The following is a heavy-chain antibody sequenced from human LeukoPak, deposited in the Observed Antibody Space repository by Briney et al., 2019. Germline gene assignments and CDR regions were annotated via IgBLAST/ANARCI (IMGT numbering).Heavy chain of an antibody. CDR2: INPSSGDT. CDR1: GYTFTNYY. J-gene: IGHJ3*02. Sequence: ASVEVSCKASGYTFTNYYMHWVRQAPGQGLEWMGWINPSSGDTDYAQRFQGRVTMTRDTSISTAYMELNSLKSDDTAVYYCARDGVYSRNFDAFDIWGQGTMVTVSS. D-gene: IGHD6-13*01. V-gene: IGHV1-2*02. CDR3: ARDGVYSRNFDAFDI.